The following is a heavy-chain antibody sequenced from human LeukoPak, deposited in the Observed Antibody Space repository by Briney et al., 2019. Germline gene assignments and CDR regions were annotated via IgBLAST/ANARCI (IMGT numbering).Heavy chain of an antibody. D-gene: IGHD4-17*01. Sequence: ASVKVSCKASGYTFTSYGLTWVRHAPGQGLEWMGWISTYNTNTYYAQGLQGRVSMTTDTSTSTAYMELRSLRSDDTAVYYCARPHSYGSTYFDCWGQGTLVTVSS. CDR2: ISTYNTNT. J-gene: IGHJ4*02. V-gene: IGHV1-18*01. CDR1: GYTFTSYG. CDR3: ARPHSYGSTYFDC.